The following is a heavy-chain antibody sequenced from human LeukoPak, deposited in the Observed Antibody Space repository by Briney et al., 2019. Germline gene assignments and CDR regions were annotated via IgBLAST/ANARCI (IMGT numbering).Heavy chain of an antibody. V-gene: IGHV5-51*01. J-gene: IGHJ3*02. D-gene: IGHD2-15*01. Sequence: GESLKISCQGSGYNFPIYWIGWVRQMPGQGLEWMGIIYPDDSNTIYGPSFQGQVTISADKSINTAYLEWSSLKASDTAMYYCARRGYCSGGSCYSNALDIWGQGTMVTVSS. CDR1: GYNFPIYW. CDR2: IYPDDSNT. CDR3: ARRGYCSGGSCYSNALDI.